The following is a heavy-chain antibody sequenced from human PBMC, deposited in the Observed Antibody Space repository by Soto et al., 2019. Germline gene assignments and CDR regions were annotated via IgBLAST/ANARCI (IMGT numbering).Heavy chain of an antibody. Sequence: QVQLVQSGAEVKKPGASVKVSCKTSGYTFTTYGISWVRQAPGQGLEWMGWISTDIGNTNYAQKVQDRVTMTTATSTSTAYMELRSLRSDDTAVYYCARFNCISSSCYEGYLDYWGQGTLVTVSS. CDR1: GYTFTTYG. CDR3: ARFNCISSSCYEGYLDY. J-gene: IGHJ4*02. V-gene: IGHV1-18*01. D-gene: IGHD2-2*01. CDR2: ISTDIGNT.